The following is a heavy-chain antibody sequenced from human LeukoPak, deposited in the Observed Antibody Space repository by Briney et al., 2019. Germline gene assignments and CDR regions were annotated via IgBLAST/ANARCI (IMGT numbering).Heavy chain of an antibody. D-gene: IGHD2-2*01. CDR1: GFTFSDYY. CDR3: ARDANVEVPAATSGMDV. J-gene: IGHJ6*02. CDR2: ISSSGSTI. Sequence: AGGPLRLSCAASGFTFSDYYMSWIRQAPGKGLEWVSYISSSGSTIYYADSVKGRFTISRDNAKNSLYLQMNSLRAEDTAVYYCARDANVEVPAATSGMDVWGQGTTVTVSS. V-gene: IGHV3-11*01.